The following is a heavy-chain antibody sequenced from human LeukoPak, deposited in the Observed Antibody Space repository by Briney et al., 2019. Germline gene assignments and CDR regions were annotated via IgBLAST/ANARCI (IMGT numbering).Heavy chain of an antibody. CDR2: ISAYNGNT. J-gene: IGHJ6*03. Sequence: ASVKVSCKASGYTFTSYGISWVRQAPGQGLEWMGWISAYNGNTNYAQKFQGRVTMTRDTSISTAYMELSRLRSDDTAVYYCAREGGGYSSSSEHYYYYMDVWGKGTTVTVSS. D-gene: IGHD6-6*01. V-gene: IGHV1-18*01. CDR1: GYTFTSYG. CDR3: AREGGGYSSSSEHYYYYMDV.